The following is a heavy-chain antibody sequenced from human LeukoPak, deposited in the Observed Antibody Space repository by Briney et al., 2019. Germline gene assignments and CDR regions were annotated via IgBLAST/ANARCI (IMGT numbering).Heavy chain of an antibody. CDR3: ARWPPLREWFDYYGMDV. CDR2: IYTSGST. Sequence: SETLSLTCTVSGGSISSGSYYWSWIRQPAGKGLEWIGRIYTSGSTNYNPSLKSRVTISVDTSKNQFSLKLSSVTAADTAVYYCARWPPLREWFDYYGMDVWGQGTTVTVSS. D-gene: IGHD3-3*01. V-gene: IGHV4-61*02. J-gene: IGHJ6*02. CDR1: GGSISSGSYY.